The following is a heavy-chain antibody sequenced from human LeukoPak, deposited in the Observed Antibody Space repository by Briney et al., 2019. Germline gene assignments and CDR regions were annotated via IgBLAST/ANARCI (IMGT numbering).Heavy chain of an antibody. CDR3: ARVSPSFWSGYLFDY. D-gene: IGHD3-3*01. J-gene: IGHJ4*02. Sequence: GGSLRLSCAVSGFTFSRYWMSWVRQAPGKGLEWVASIKQDGNEKYYVDSVRGRFTISRDNSKNTLYLQMNSLRAEDTAVYYCARVSPSFWSGYLFDYWGQGTLVTVSS. CDR2: IKQDGNEK. CDR1: GFTFSRYW. V-gene: IGHV3-7*03.